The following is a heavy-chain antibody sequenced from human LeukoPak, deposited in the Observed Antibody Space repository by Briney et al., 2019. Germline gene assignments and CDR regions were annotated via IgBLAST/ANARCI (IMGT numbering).Heavy chain of an antibody. J-gene: IGHJ3*02. CDR3: ARDGRGAAAADDPLDI. D-gene: IGHD6-13*01. Sequence: ASVKVSCKASGYTFTNHDFNWMRQAAGQGLEWLGWMNPRSGSTGYAQKFRGRVTMTRDTSITTAYMELCSLTSEDTAVYYCARDGRGAAAADDPLDIWGQGTTVTVSS. CDR2: MNPRSGST. CDR1: GYTFTNHD. V-gene: IGHV1-8*01.